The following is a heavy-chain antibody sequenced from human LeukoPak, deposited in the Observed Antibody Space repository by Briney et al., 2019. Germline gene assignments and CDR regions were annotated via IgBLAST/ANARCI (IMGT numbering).Heavy chain of an antibody. D-gene: IGHD5/OR15-5a*01. Sequence: SETLSLTCTVSGGSISSSSYYWGWIRQPPGKGLEWIGRIYYSGSTYYNPSLKSRVAISVDTSKNQFSLKLSSVTAADTAVYYCARETKYIYSPSWGLYDTYYYIDAWGKGTTVTVSS. CDR1: GGSISSSSYY. V-gene: IGHV4-39*02. CDR2: IYYSGST. CDR3: ARETKYIYSPSWGLYDTYYYIDA. J-gene: IGHJ6*03.